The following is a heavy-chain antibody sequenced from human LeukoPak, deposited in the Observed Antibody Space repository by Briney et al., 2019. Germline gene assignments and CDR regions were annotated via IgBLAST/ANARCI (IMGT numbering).Heavy chain of an antibody. CDR3: ARLRLYYYGSGSYYGVYYYMDV. Sequence: ASVKVSCKASGYTFTSYGISWVRQAPGQGLEWMGWISAYNGNTNYAQKLQGRVTMTTDTSTSTAYMELKSLRSDDTAVYYCARLRLYYYGSGSYYGVYYYMDVWGKGTTVTVSS. J-gene: IGHJ6*03. V-gene: IGHV1-18*01. CDR1: GYTFTSYG. CDR2: ISAYNGNT. D-gene: IGHD3-10*01.